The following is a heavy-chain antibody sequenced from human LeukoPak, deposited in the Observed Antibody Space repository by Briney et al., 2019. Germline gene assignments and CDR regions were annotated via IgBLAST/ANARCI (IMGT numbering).Heavy chain of an antibody. CDR3: ASTITVTTDY. CDR2: IYHSGSV. J-gene: IGHJ4*02. CDR1: GYSISSGYY. Sequence: SETLSLTCTVSGYSISSGYYWGWIRQPPGKGLEWIGSIYHSGSVYYNPSLKSRVTILVDTSKNQFSLKLSSVTAADTAVYYCASTITVTTDYWGQGTLVTVSS. D-gene: IGHD4-17*01. V-gene: IGHV4-38-2*02.